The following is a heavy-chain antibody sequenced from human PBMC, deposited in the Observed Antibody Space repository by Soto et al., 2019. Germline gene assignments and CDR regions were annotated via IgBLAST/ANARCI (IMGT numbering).Heavy chain of an antibody. Sequence: QVQLVESGGGVVQPGRSLRLSCAASGFTFSLFGMHWVRQAPGKGLEGVALIWHDGSNAYYADSVKGRFTISRDNSGNTLYLEMTSLSVEDTAVYYCAASYCSSNSCYSGLDYWGQGALITVSS. V-gene: IGHV3-33*01. CDR1: GFTFSLFG. CDR3: AASYCSSNSCYSGLDY. J-gene: IGHJ4*02. CDR2: IWHDGSNA. D-gene: IGHD2-2*02.